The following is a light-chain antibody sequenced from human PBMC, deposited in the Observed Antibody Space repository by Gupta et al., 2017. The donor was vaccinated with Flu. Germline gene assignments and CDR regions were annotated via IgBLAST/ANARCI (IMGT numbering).Light chain of an antibody. V-gene: IGLV5-45*02. CDR2: YKSDSDK. Sequence: HAVLTQPPSLAASPGASASLSCTLRSELTVASYSIYWYQQKPGSHPKSLMYYKSDSDKDPGSGVPGRFSGSKDASANAGILLISGLQSEDEADYYCMIWYSSSTWVVGGGTKLTVL. J-gene: IGLJ3*02. CDR1: SELTVASYS. CDR3: MIWYSSSTWV.